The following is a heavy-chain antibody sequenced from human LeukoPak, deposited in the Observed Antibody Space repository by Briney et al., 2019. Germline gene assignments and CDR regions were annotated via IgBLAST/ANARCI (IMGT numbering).Heavy chain of an antibody. Sequence: ASVKVSCKASGYTFTSYGISWVRQAPGQGLEWMGWISAYNGNTNYAQKLQVRVTMTTDTSTSTAYMELRSLRSDNTAVYYCARSYSGDYGDSTRVSDYWGQGTLVTVSS. CDR1: GYTFTSYG. CDR2: ISAYNGNT. D-gene: IGHD4-17*01. CDR3: ARSYSGDYGDSTRVSDY. J-gene: IGHJ4*02. V-gene: IGHV1-18*01.